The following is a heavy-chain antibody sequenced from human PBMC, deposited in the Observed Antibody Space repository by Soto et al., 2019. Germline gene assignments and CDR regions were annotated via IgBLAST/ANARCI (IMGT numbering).Heavy chain of an antibody. V-gene: IGHV4-38-2*02. CDR2: LYHGGDT. D-gene: IGHD6-6*01. Sequence: PSETLSLTCTVSGYSISSGYYWGWIRRPPGKGLEWIGSLYHGGDTYYNPSLKSRVTISVDTSKNQISLNLTSVTAADTAVYFCARDSEYGRSSHIWFDPWGLGILVTVSS. J-gene: IGHJ5*02. CDR3: ARDSEYGRSSHIWFDP. CDR1: GYSISSGYY.